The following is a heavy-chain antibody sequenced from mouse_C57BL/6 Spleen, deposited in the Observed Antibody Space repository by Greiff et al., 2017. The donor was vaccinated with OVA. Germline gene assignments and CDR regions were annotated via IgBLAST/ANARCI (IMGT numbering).Heavy chain of an antibody. V-gene: IGHV1-19*01. CDR1: GYTFTDYY. J-gene: IGHJ1*03. CDR3: ARRGYYGSSWYFDV. CDR2: INPYNGGT. D-gene: IGHD1-1*01. Sequence: VQLKESGPVLVKPGASVKMSCKASGYTFTDYYMNWVKQSHGKSLEWIGVINPYNGGTSYNQKFKGKATLTVDKSSSTAYMELNSLTSEDSAVYYCARRGYYGSSWYFDVWGTGTTVTVSS.